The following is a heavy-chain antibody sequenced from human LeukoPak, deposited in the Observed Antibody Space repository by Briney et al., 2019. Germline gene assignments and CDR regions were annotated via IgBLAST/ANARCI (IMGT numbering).Heavy chain of an antibody. J-gene: IGHJ3*02. Sequence: GGSLRLSCAASGVTFRRFWMHWVRHGPGKGLVWVSHMNSDGTGITYADSVKGRLTISRDNAKNTLYLQMNRLNAEDAAVYYCARSATDAFDIWGQGTMVTVSS. V-gene: IGHV3-74*03. CDR2: MNSDGTGI. D-gene: IGHD3-3*01. CDR3: ARSATDAFDI. CDR1: GVTFRRFW.